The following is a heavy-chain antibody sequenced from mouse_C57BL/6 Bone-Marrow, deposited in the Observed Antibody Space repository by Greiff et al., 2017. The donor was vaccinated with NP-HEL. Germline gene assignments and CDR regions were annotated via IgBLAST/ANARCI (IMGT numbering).Heavy chain of an antibody. J-gene: IGHJ3*01. CDR3: ARDAGSGYPWFAY. V-gene: IGHV7-1*01. D-gene: IGHD3-2*02. CDR2: SRNKANDYTT. CDR1: GFTFSDFY. Sequence: EVKVVDSGGGLVQSGRSLRLSCATSGFTFSDFYMEWVRQAPGKGLEWIAASRNKANDYTTEYSASVKGRFIVSRDTSQSILYLQMNALRAEDTAIYYCARDAGSGYPWFAYWGQGTLVTVSA.